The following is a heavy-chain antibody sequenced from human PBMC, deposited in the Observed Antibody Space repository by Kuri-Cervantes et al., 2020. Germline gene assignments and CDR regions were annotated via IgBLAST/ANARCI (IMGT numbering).Heavy chain of an antibody. CDR1: GYSFTSYW. D-gene: IGHD6-19*01. CDR3: AKRAVAGTTSGAFDT. Sequence: GGSLRLSCKGSGYSFTSYWIGWVRQMPGKGLEWMGIIYPGDSDTRYSPSFQGQVTISADKSISTAYLQWSSLKASDTAMYYCAKRAVAGTTSGAFDTWGQGTMVTVSS. V-gene: IGHV5-51*01. CDR2: IYPGDSDT. J-gene: IGHJ3*02.